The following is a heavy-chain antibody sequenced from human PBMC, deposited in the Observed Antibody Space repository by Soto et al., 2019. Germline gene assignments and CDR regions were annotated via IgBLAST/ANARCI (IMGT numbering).Heavy chain of an antibody. Sequence: SETLSLTCTVSGGSISSYYWSWIRQPPGKGLEWIGYVYYSGSTNYNPSLKSRVTISVDTSKNQFSLKLTSVTATDTAVYYCARLGTRPYNWFDPWGQGTLVTVSS. CDR1: GGSISSYY. CDR3: ARLGTRPYNWFDP. V-gene: IGHV4-59*08. J-gene: IGHJ5*02. CDR2: VYYSGST.